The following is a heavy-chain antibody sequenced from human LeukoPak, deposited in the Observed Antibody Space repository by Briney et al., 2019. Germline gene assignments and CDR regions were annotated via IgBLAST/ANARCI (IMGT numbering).Heavy chain of an antibody. D-gene: IGHD6-19*01. CDR2: IKSKTDGGTT. CDR3: TANSSGWWYYFDY. J-gene: IGHJ4*02. CDR1: GFTFSDAW. Sequence: GGSLRLSCAASGFTFSDAWMSWVRQAPGKGLEWVGRIKSKTDGGTTDYAAPVKGRFTISRDDSKNTLYLQMNSLKTEDTAVYYCTANSSGWWYYFDYWGQGTLVTVSS. V-gene: IGHV3-15*01.